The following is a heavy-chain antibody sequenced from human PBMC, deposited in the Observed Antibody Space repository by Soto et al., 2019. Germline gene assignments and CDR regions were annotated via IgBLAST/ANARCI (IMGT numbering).Heavy chain of an antibody. J-gene: IGHJ2*01. CDR3: ARVVLTGYYRGWYFDL. CDR2: IYYSGST. CDR1: GGSISSGGYY. Sequence: QVQLQESGPGLVKPSQTLSLTCTVSGGSISSGGYYWSWIRQHPGKGLEWIGYIYYSGSTYYNPSLNSRVTISVDTSQNRFSLKLSSVTAADTAVYYCARVVLTGYYRGWYFDLWGRGTLVTVSS. D-gene: IGHD3-9*01. V-gene: IGHV4-31*03.